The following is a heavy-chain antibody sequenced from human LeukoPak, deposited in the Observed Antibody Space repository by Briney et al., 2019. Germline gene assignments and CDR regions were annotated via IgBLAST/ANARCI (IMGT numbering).Heavy chain of an antibody. D-gene: IGHD2-15*01. CDR1: GGSISSSSYY. Sequence: ASETLSLTCTVSGGSISSSSYYWGWIRQPPGKGLEWIGNIYYSGSTYYNPSLKSRVTISVDTSKNQFSLKLSSVTAADTAVYYCARDHCSGGSCYFPSYYYYYYMDVWGKGTTVTVSS. CDR3: ARDHCSGGSCYFPSYYYYYYMDV. CDR2: IYYSGST. V-gene: IGHV4-39*07. J-gene: IGHJ6*03.